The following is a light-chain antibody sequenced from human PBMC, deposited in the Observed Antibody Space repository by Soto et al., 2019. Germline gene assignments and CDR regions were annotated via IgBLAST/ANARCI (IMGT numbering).Light chain of an antibody. V-gene: IGKV3D-15*01. CDR1: QSIGSSY. CDR2: GAS. J-gene: IGKJ5*01. CDR3: QQYNNWPAIT. Sequence: EVVLTQSPGTLSLSPGERATLSCRASQSIGSSYLAWYQQKPGQAPRLLIYGASTRATGIPARFSGSESRTEFTLTISSLQSEDFAVYYCQQYNNWPAITFGQGTRLEIK.